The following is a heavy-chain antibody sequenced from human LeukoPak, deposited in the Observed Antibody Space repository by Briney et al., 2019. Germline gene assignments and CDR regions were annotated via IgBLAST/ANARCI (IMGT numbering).Heavy chain of an antibody. D-gene: IGHD3-9*01. CDR2: INPNNGVT. CDR1: GYTFTGYY. Sequence: GASVKVSCKASGYTFTGYYIHWVRQAPGQGLEWMAWINPNNGVTNYAQNFQGRVTMTRDTSISTAYMELSRLSSDDTAVYYCALVYYDILTGNYYYNGMDVWGQGTTVTVSS. CDR3: ALVYYDILTGNYYYNGMDV. V-gene: IGHV1-2*02. J-gene: IGHJ6*02.